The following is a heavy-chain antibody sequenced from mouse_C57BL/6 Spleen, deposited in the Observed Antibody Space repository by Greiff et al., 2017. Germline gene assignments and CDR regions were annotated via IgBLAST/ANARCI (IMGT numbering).Heavy chain of an antibody. CDR1: GFTFSDYG. CDR2: ISSGSSTI. V-gene: IGHV5-17*01. CDR3: ARTITTVVAFDY. J-gene: IGHJ2*01. Sequence: VQLQQSGGGLVKPGGSLKLSCAASGFTFSDYGMHWVRQAPEKGLEWVAYISSGSSTIYYADTVKGRFTISRDNAKNTLFLQMTSLRSEDTAMYYCARTITTVVAFDYWGQGTTLTVSS. D-gene: IGHD1-1*01.